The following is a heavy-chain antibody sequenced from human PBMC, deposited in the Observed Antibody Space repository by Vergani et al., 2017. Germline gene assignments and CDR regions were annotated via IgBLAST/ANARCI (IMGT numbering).Heavy chain of an antibody. CDR1: GYTFTSYT. CDR2: IIPILGIA. Sequence: QVQLVQSGAEVKKPGASVKVSCKASGYTFTSYTISWVRQAPGQGLEWMGRIIPILGIANYAQKFQGRVTITADKSTSTAYMELSSLRSEDTAVYYCARDLRGYSYGAFDYWGQGTLVTVSS. J-gene: IGHJ4*02. CDR3: ARDLRGYSYGAFDY. D-gene: IGHD5-18*01. V-gene: IGHV1-69*04.